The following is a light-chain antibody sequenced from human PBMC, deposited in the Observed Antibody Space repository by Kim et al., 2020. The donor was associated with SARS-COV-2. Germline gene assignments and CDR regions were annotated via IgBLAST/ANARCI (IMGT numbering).Light chain of an antibody. CDR1: QSVRSN. CDR2: GAS. V-gene: IGKV3-15*01. CDR3: HQYNSWPLT. J-gene: IGKJ4*01. Sequence: EIVMTQSPATLSVSPGERATLSCRASQSVRSNLAWYQQIPGQAPRLLIYGASTRATGIPARFSGGGSGTEFTLTISSLQSEDFAVYYCHQYNSWPLTFGGGTKVDIK.